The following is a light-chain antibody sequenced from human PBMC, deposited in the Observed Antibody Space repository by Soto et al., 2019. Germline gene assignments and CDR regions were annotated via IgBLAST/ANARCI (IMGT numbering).Light chain of an antibody. CDR3: QNLNGDPRT. CDR2: AAS. Sequence: DIQLTQSPSFLSASVGDGVSITCRASQGIARYLAWYQQRPGKAPNLLIYAASTLQSGVPSRFSGSGSGTEFTLTISSLQPEDFATYHCQNLNGDPRTFGQGTKVDIK. V-gene: IGKV1-9*01. J-gene: IGKJ1*01. CDR1: QGIARY.